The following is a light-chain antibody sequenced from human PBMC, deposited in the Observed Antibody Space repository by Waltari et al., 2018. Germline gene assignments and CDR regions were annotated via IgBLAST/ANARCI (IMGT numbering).Light chain of an antibody. J-gene: IGKJ2*01. CDR2: DAS. Sequence: EIVLTQSPPTLSLSPGERATLSCRARQSVSSYLAWYQQKPGQAPRLLIYDASNRATGIPARFSGSGSGTDFTLTISSLEPEDFAVYYGQQRSNWPPYTFGQGTKLEIK. CDR1: QSVSSY. V-gene: IGKV3-11*01. CDR3: QQRSNWPPYT.